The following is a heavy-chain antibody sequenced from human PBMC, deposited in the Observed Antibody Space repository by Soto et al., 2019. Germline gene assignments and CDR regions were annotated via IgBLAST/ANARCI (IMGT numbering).Heavy chain of an antibody. D-gene: IGHD6-19*01. J-gene: IGHJ4*02. V-gene: IGHV1-18*01. CDR1: GYTFTSYG. CDR3: ARLTGYSSGWLNY. Sequence: QVQLVQSGAEVKKPGASVKVSCKASGYTFTSYGISWVRQAPGQGLEWMGWISAYNGNTNYAQKLKGIVTMTTDTSTSTDYMELRSLRSDATAVYYCARLTGYSSGWLNYWFQGTLVTVSS. CDR2: ISAYNGNT.